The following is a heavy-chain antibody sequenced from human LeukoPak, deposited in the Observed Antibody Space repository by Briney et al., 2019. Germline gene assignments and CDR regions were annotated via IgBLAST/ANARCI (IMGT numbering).Heavy chain of an antibody. D-gene: IGHD5-18*01. J-gene: IGHJ6*02. V-gene: IGHV4-59*01. CDR1: LGSNSRYL. CDR3: ARDSYGYGSYYYYGMDV. Sequence: SETLSLTCTVSLGSNSRYLWRWIRQPAGKGVEGIGYIYYSGSTNYNPSLKSRVTISVDTSKNQFSLKLSSVTAADTAVYYCARDSYGYGSYYYYGMDVGGQGTTVTVSS. CDR2: IYYSGST.